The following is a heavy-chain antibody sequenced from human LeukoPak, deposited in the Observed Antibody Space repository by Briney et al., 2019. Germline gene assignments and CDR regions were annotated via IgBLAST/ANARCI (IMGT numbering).Heavy chain of an antibody. D-gene: IGHD3-16*02. CDR1: GGSISSSSYY. J-gene: IGHJ4*02. V-gene: IGHV4-39*07. Sequence: SETLSLTCTVSGGSISSSSYYWGWIRQPPGKGLEWIGSIYYSGSTYYNPSLKSRVTISVDTSKNQFSLKLSSVTAADTAVYYCARTSVGHYDYVWGSYRLGGFDYWGQGTLVTVSS. CDR2: IYYSGST. CDR3: ARTSVGHYDYVWGSYRLGGFDY.